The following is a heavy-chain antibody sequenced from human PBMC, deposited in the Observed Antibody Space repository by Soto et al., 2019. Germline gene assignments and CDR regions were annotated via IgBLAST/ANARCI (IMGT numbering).Heavy chain of an antibody. V-gene: IGHV4-39*01. D-gene: IGHD2-21*01. J-gene: IGHJ5*02. CDR1: GGSISTSRSY. Sequence: QLQLLESGPGLVKASETLSLTCNVSGGSISTSRSYWAWIRQPPGKGLEWLANIFYSGSTYYNPSLASQGTVSVATSKNEFSLELRSVTAADTAVYYCARQPTTGDTDLWFDPWGQGTLVTVSS. CDR2: IFYSGST. CDR3: ARQPTTGDTDLWFDP.